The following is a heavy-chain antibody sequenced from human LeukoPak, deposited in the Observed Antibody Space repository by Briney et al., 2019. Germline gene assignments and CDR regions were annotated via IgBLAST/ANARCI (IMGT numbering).Heavy chain of an antibody. J-gene: IGHJ6*03. CDR3: ATGRGDYGDYEAYYYYYYMDV. CDR1: GFTFSNYA. CDR2: ISGSGGST. D-gene: IGHD4-17*01. V-gene: IGHV3-23*01. Sequence: GGSLRLSCGASGFTFSNYAMSWVRQAPGKGLEWVSSISGSGGSTYYADSVKGRFTISRDNAKNSLYLQMNSLRAEDTAVYYCATGRGDYGDYEAYYYYYYMDVWGKGTTVTVSS.